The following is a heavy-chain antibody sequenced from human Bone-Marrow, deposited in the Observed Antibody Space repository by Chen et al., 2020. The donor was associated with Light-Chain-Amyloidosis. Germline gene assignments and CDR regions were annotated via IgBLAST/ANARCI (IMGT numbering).Heavy chain of an antibody. CDR1: GFSFSTYW. D-gene: IGHD3-9*01. CDR2: TNSAGTST. J-gene: IGHJ4*02. Sequence: EVLLVESGGEVVQPGGSLRLSCTASGFSFSTYWMHWVRQSPGKGLVSVSRTNSAGTSTTYADSVKGRFTVSRDNTKNTMYLEMISLRVEDTAVYYCARTTLRYLDYWGQGTLVTVSS. V-gene: IGHV3-74*01. CDR3: ARTTLRYLDY.